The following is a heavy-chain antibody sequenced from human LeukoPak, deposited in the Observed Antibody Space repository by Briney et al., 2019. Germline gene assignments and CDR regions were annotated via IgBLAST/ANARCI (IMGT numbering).Heavy chain of an antibody. D-gene: IGHD2-2*02. Sequence: ASETLSLTCTVSGGFISSSSYYWGWIRQPPGKGLERIGSIYYSGSTYYNPSLKSRVTISVDTSKNQFSLKLSSVTAADTAVYYCARQRGYCSSTSCYKGEWFDPWGQGTLVTVSS. V-gene: IGHV4-39*01. CDR3: ARQRGYCSSTSCYKGEWFDP. J-gene: IGHJ5*02. CDR2: IYYSGST. CDR1: GGFISSSSYY.